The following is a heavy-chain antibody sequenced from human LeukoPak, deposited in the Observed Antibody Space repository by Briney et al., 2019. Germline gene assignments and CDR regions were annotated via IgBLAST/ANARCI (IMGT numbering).Heavy chain of an antibody. CDR1: GGSISSSRYY. CDR2: IYYSGST. D-gene: IGHD2-2*01. CDR3: ARVVVVVPAAIGTTRWTYYFDY. V-gene: IGHV4-39*07. Sequence: SETLSLACTVSGGSISSSRYYWGWIRQPPVKGLEWIGSIYYSGSTYYNPSLKRRVTISVDTSKNQFSLKLSSVTAADTAVYYCARVVVVVPAAIGTTRWTYYFDYWGQGTLVSVSS. J-gene: IGHJ4*02.